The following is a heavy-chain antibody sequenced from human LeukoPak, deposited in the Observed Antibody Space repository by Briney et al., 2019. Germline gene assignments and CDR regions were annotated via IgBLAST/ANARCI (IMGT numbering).Heavy chain of an antibody. CDR2: INTDGSTT. V-gene: IGHV3-74*01. CDR3: ARVGHGSSWFDS. CDR1: GFTFSSYW. Sequence: PGGSLRLSCVASGFTFSSYWMHWVRQAPGKALEWVSRINTDGSTTTYADSVKGRFTISRDNARNTLYLQMISLGAADTAMYYCARVGHGSSWFDSWGQGTLVIVSS. J-gene: IGHJ5*01. D-gene: IGHD6-13*01.